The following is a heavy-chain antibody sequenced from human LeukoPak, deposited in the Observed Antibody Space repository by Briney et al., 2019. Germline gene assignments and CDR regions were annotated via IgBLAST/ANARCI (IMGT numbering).Heavy chain of an antibody. V-gene: IGHV3-23*01. J-gene: IGHJ4*02. CDR2: VVGSGSGT. CDR1: GFSFSSYT. Sequence: PGGSLGLSCAASGFSFSSYTMSWVRQAPGKGLEWVSAVVGSGSGTFYTDSVKGRFTISRDNSKNTVSLQMNSLRAEDTALYYCATYGTSGYYLDYWGQGALVTVSS. CDR3: ATYGTSGYYLDY. D-gene: IGHD3-22*01.